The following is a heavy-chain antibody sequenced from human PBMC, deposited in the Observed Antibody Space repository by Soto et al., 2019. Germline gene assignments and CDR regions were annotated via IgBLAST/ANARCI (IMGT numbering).Heavy chain of an antibody. V-gene: IGHV3-21*01. CDR2: ISSSSSYI. D-gene: IGHD3-22*01. Sequence: VGSLRLSCAASGFTFSSYSMNWVRQAPGKGLEWVSSISSSSSYIYYADSVKGRFTISRDNAKNSLYLQMNSLRAEDTAVYYCARDFRDSSGYYHAFDIWGQGTMVTVSS. CDR1: GFTFSSYS. J-gene: IGHJ3*02. CDR3: ARDFRDSSGYYHAFDI.